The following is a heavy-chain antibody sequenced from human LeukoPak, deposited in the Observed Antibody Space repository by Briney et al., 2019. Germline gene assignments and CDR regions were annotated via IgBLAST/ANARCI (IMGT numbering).Heavy chain of an antibody. CDR3: ARHGSLYGSNYFDY. J-gene: IGHJ4*02. D-gene: IGHD4-23*01. CDR2: IYHSGST. Sequence: SETLSLTCAVSGYSISSGYYWGWIRQPPGKGLEWIGSIYHSGSTYYNPSLKSRVTISVDTSKNQFSLKLSSVTAADTAVYYCARHGSLYGSNYFDYWGQGTLVTISS. V-gene: IGHV4-38-2*01. CDR1: GYSISSGYY.